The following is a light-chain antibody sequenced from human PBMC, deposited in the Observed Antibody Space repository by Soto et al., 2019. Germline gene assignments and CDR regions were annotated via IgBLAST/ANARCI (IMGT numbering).Light chain of an antibody. Sequence: QSALTQPASVSGSPGQSITISCSGSSGEIGGHKYVSWYQQHPGKAPKLIIYDLTNRPSGVSNRFSGSKSGNTASLTISGLQAEDEADYYCTSYTTSLYVFGSGTKLTVL. CDR1: SGEIGGHKY. J-gene: IGLJ1*01. CDR2: DLT. V-gene: IGLV2-14*01. CDR3: TSYTTSLYV.